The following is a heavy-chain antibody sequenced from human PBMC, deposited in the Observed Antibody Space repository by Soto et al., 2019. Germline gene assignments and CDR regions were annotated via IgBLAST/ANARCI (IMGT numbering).Heavy chain of an antibody. D-gene: IGHD3-16*02. Sequence: PSETLSLTCAVYGGACSGYYWSWIRQPPGKGLEWIGEINHSGSTNYNPSLKSRVTISVDTSKNQFSLKLSSVTAADTAVYYCARVTSYPKYNWFDPWGQGTLVTVSS. CDR2: INHSGST. CDR3: ARVTSYPKYNWFDP. V-gene: IGHV4-34*01. CDR1: GGACSGYY. J-gene: IGHJ5*02.